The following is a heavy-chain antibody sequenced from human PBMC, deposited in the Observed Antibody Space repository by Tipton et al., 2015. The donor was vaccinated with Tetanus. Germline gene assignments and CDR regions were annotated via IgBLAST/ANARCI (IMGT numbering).Heavy chain of an antibody. V-gene: IGHV3-33*01. Sequence: SLRLSCAASGFIFSSYGIHWVRQAPGKGLEWVAVSWYDGTDKYYAGSVKGRFTISRDNSKNTLYLQMNSLRAEGTAVYYCAREADCSGGSCFSGDFDNWGRGTQVSVSS. D-gene: IGHD2-15*01. CDR1: GFIFSSYG. J-gene: IGHJ4*02. CDR3: AREADCSGGSCFSGDFDN. CDR2: SWYDGTDK.